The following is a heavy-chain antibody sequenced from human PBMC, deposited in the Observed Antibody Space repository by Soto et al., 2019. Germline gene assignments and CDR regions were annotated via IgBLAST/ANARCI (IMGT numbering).Heavy chain of an antibody. Sequence: SSVKVSCKASGGTFSSYAISWVRQAPGQGLEWMGGIIPIFGTANYAQKFQGRVTITADESTSTAYMELSSLRSEDTAVYYCARSLYSSSSSSHYYGMDVWGQGTTVTVSS. CDR2: IIPIFGTA. J-gene: IGHJ6*02. CDR1: GGTFSSYA. CDR3: ARSLYSSSSSSHYYGMDV. V-gene: IGHV1-69*01. D-gene: IGHD6-6*01.